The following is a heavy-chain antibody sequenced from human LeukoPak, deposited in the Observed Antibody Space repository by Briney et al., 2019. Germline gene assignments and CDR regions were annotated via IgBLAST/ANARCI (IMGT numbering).Heavy chain of an antibody. CDR3: VRGDFWSGYSNWFDP. D-gene: IGHD3-3*01. CDR2: IYYSGST. V-gene: IGHV4-59*01. J-gene: IGHJ5*02. Sequence: SETLSLTXTVSGGSISSYYWSWIRQPPGKGLEWIGYIYYSGSTNYNPSLKSRVTISVDTSKNQFSLKLSSVTAADTAVYYCVRGDFWSGYSNWFDPWGQGTLVTVSS. CDR1: GGSISSYY.